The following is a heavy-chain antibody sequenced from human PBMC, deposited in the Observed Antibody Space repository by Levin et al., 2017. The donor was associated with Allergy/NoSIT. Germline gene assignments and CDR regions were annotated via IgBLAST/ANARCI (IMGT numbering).Heavy chain of an antibody. CDR3: AKDDGFKWEIREDFDY. D-gene: IGHD1-26*01. CDR2: ISSSSDAT. V-gene: IGHV3-23*01. J-gene: IGHJ4*02. Sequence: ETLSLTCAASGFTFSRYPMAWVRQAPGKGLEWVATISSSSDATYYAGPVKGRFTISRDNSKNTLYLQMSSLRAEDTAVCYCAKDDGFKWEIREDFDYWGQGTLVTVSS. CDR1: GFTFSRYP.